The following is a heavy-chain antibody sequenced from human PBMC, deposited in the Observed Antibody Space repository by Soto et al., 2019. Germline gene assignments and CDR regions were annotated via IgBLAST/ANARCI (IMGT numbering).Heavy chain of an antibody. Sequence: LRLSCEASGINFSSNFMSWVRQAPGKGLEWVSVIYRGGSTNYADSVKGRFTISRDNSKNTLYLQMNSPRVEDTAVYYCATDKTHYYYYYGMDVWGQGTTVTVSS. CDR1: GINFSSNF. J-gene: IGHJ6*02. CDR3: ATDKTHYYYYYGMDV. V-gene: IGHV3-53*01. CDR2: IYRGGST.